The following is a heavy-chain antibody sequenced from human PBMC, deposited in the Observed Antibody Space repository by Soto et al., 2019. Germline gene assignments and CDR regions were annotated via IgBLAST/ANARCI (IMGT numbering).Heavy chain of an antibody. J-gene: IGHJ6*02. Sequence: GGSLRLSCAASGFTFSSYGMHWVRQAPGKGLEWVAAISYDEIDKKYASSVKDRFTVSRDNVKNTLSLQMNSLRPEDTAVYYCAKDSGYQLPDNYFYYGLDVWGQGTTVTVSS. CDR2: ISYDEIDK. V-gene: IGHV3-30*18. CDR1: GFTFSSYG. D-gene: IGHD2-2*01. CDR3: AKDSGYQLPDNYFYYGLDV.